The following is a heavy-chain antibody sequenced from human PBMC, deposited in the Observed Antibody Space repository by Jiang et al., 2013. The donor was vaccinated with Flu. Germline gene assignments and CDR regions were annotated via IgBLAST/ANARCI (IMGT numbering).Heavy chain of an antibody. CDR1: GFTFTNYW. D-gene: IGHD5-24*01. J-gene: IGHJ3*01. V-gene: IGHV5-51*01. Sequence: GAEVKKPGESLKISCQGSGFTFTNYWIGWVRQMPGKGLEWMGIIYPGDTDTRYGPSFQGQVTISAEKSISTAYLQWSSLKASDTAIYYCARPQFRDSSDAFDLWGQGTMVTVSS. CDR2: IYPGDTDT. CDR3: ARPQFRDSSDAFDL.